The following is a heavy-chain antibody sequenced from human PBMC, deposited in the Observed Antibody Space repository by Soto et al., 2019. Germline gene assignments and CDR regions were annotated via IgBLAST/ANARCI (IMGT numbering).Heavy chain of an antibody. CDR3: ARAPEQRPLYH. CDR1: GFTFSNYYW. D-gene: IGHD6-19*01. CDR2: INHDGSSA. Sequence: EVQLVESGGGLVQPGGSLRLSCAASGFTFSNYYWMHWVRQAPGKGLVWVSRINHDGSSATYADSVKGRFTISRDNAKNTLYLQVNSLGAEDTAVYCCARAPEQRPLYHWGQGPLV. J-gene: IGHJ5*02. V-gene: IGHV3-74*01.